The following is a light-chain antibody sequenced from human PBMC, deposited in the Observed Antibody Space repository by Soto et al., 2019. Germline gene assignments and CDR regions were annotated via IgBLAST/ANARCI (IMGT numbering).Light chain of an antibody. CDR3: SSYTSSSTRV. J-gene: IGLJ1*01. CDR2: DVS. V-gene: IGLV2-14*03. CDR1: SSDVGAYNS. Sequence: QSALTQPASVSWDPGQSVAISCTGTSSDVGAYNSVSWYQQYPDKPPKLMIHDVSHRPSGVSDRFSGSKSVNTATLTISRLQAEDGADYYCSSYTSSSTRVFGTGTKVTVL.